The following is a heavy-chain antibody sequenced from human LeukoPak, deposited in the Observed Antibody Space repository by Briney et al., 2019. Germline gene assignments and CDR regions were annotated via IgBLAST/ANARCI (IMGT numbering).Heavy chain of an antibody. J-gene: IGHJ1*01. CDR1: GFTFSSYA. CDR2: ISYDGSNK. Sequence: GGSLRLSCAASGFTFSSYAMHWVRQAPGKGLEWVAVISYDGSNKYYADSVKGRFTISRGNSKNTLYLQMNSLRAEDTAVYYCARGVQDRDSSGYLPGSEYFQRWGQGTLVTVSS. CDR3: ARGVQDRDSSGYLPGSEYFQR. D-gene: IGHD3-22*01. V-gene: IGHV3-30-3*01.